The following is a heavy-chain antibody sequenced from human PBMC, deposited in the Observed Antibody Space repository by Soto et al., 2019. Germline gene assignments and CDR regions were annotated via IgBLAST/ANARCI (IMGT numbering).Heavy chain of an antibody. CDR1: GGSISSGGYY. Sequence: PSETLSLTCTVSGGSISSGGYYWSWIRQHPGKGLEWIGYIYYSGSTYYNPSLKSRVTMSVDTPKNQFSLKLSSVTAADTAVYYCARDRCSGGSCYNFDYWGQGTLVTVSS. J-gene: IGHJ4*02. D-gene: IGHD2-15*01. V-gene: IGHV4-31*03. CDR3: ARDRCSGGSCYNFDY. CDR2: IYYSGST.